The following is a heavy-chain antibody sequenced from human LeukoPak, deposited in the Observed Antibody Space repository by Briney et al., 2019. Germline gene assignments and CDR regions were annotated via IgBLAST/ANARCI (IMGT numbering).Heavy chain of an antibody. CDR1: GFIVSSNY. J-gene: IGHJ4*02. CDR2: ISYDGSNK. D-gene: IGHD3-22*01. V-gene: IGHV3-30-3*01. CDR3: ARDRTGGGYYDSSGYPEYYFDY. Sequence: PGGSLRLSCAASGFIVSSNYMSWVRQAPGKGLEWVAVISYDGSNKYYADSVKGRFTISRDNSKNTLYLQMNSLRAEDTAVYYCARDRTGGGYYDSSGYPEYYFDYWGQGTLVTVSS.